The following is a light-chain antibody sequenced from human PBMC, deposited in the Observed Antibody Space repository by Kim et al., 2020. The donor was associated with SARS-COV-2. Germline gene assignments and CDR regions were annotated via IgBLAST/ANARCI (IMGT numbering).Light chain of an antibody. CDR1: QGIRND. J-gene: IGKJ1*01. Sequence: ASGGDRVTITCRASQGIRNDLGWYQQKPGKAPKFLIYAASSSQSGIPSRFSGSGSGTDFTLTISSLQPEDFATYYCLQDHNYPWTFGQGTKVDIK. V-gene: IGKV1-6*02. CDR3: LQDHNYPWT. CDR2: AAS.